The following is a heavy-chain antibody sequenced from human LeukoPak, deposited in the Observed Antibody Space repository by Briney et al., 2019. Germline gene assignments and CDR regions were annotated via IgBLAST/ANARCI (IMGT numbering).Heavy chain of an antibody. V-gene: IGHV3-21*01. J-gene: IGHJ5*02. CDR1: GFTFSSYS. D-gene: IGHD2-2*01. CDR3: ARGDCSSTSCYDGDWFDP. Sequence: PGGSLRLSCAASGFTFSSYSMNWVRQAPGKGLEWVSSISSSSSYIYYADSVKGRFTISRDNAKNSLYLQMNSLRAEDTAVYYCARGDCSSTSCYDGDWFDPWGQGTLVTVSS. CDR2: ISSSSSYI.